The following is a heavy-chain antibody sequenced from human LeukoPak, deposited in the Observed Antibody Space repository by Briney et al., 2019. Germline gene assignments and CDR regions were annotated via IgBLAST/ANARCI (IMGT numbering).Heavy chain of an antibody. Sequence: SETLSLTCAVYGGSFSGYYWSWIRQPPGKGLEWIGEINHSGSTNYNPSLKSRVTISVDTSKNQFSLKLSSVTAADTAVYYCARVPFFYYYGSGSYNWFDPWGQGTLVTVSS. CDR3: ARVPFFYYYGSGSYNWFDP. V-gene: IGHV4-34*01. CDR2: INHSGST. CDR1: GGSFSGYY. D-gene: IGHD3-10*01. J-gene: IGHJ5*02.